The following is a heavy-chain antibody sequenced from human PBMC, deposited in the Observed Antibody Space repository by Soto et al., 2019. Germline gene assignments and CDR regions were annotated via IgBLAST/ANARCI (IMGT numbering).Heavy chain of an antibody. CDR1: GGSISSSSYY. Sequence: SETLSLTCTVSGGSISSSSYYWGWIRQPPGKGLEWIVSIYYSGSTYYNPSLKSRVTISVDTSKNQFSLNLTSVTAADTAVYYCARHLYGFGEPINWFDPWGQGTLVTVSS. D-gene: IGHD3-10*01. V-gene: IGHV4-39*01. CDR3: ARHLYGFGEPINWFDP. J-gene: IGHJ5*02. CDR2: IYYSGST.